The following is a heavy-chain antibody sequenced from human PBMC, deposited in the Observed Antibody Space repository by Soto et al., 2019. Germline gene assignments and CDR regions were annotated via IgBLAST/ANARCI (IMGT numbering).Heavy chain of an antibody. Sequence: QVQLQESGPGLVKPSQTLSLTCTVSGGSISSGGYYWSWIRQHPGKGLEWIGYIYYSGSTYYNPSLKSRVTISVDTSKNQFSLKLSSVTAADTAVYYCAEWGWLAAAPHAFDIWGQGTMVTVSS. CDR2: IYYSGST. CDR1: GGSISSGGYY. CDR3: AEWGWLAAAPHAFDI. V-gene: IGHV4-31*03. J-gene: IGHJ3*02. D-gene: IGHD6-25*01.